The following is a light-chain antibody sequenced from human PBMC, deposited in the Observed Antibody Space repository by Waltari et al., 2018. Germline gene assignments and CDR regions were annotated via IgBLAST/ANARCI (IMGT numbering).Light chain of an antibody. CDR2: GAS. V-gene: IGKV3-20*01. Sequence: EIVSTQSPGTLSLSPGERATLSCRASQSVSSSYLAWYQQKPGQAPRLLIYGASSRATGIPDRFSGSGSGTDFTLTISRLETEDFAVYYCQQYGSSPRTFGQGTKVEIK. CDR1: QSVSSSY. CDR3: QQYGSSPRT. J-gene: IGKJ1*01.